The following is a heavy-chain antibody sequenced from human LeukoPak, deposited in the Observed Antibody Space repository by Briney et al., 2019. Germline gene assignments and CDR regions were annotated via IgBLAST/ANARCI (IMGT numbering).Heavy chain of an antibody. CDR1: GGSISSSSYQ. J-gene: IGHJ4*02. V-gene: IGHV4-39*01. CDR2: IYYSGST. Sequence: PSETLSLTCTVSGGSISSSSYQWGWIRQPPGKGLEWIGNIYYSGSTYYNPSLKSRVSISIDTSKNQFSLKLSSVTAADTAVYYCARFCEDTAMVTTYYFDYWGQGTLVTVSS. CDR3: ARFCEDTAMVTTYYFDY. D-gene: IGHD5-18*01.